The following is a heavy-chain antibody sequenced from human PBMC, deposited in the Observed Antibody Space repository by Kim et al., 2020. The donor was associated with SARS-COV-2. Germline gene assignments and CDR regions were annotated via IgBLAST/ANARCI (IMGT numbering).Heavy chain of an antibody. CDR2: IYYSGST. V-gene: IGHV4-39*01. Sequence: SETLSLTCTVSGGSISSSSYYWGWIRQPPGKGLEWFGSIYYSGSTYYNPSLKSPFTISVDTSKNQFSLKLSSVTAADTAVYYCARQSYDSSGYYYEGATDDAFDIWGQGTMVTVSS. D-gene: IGHD3-22*01. CDR1: GGSISSSSYY. J-gene: IGHJ3*02. CDR3: ARQSYDSSGYYYEGATDDAFDI.